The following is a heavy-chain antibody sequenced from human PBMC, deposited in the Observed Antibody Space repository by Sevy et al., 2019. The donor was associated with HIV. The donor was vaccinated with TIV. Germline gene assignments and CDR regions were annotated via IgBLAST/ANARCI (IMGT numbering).Heavy chain of an antibody. CDR1: GFTFSIYA. V-gene: IGHV3-23*01. D-gene: IGHD3-16*01. CDR2: LSGSGGST. Sequence: GGSLRLSCAASGFTFSIYAMSWVRQAPGKGLEWVSGLSGSGGSTYYADSVKGRFTISRDNSKNTLYLQMNSLRAEDTAVYYCAKDQGDYVWGTFPDYWGQGTLVTVSS. J-gene: IGHJ4*02. CDR3: AKDQGDYVWGTFPDY.